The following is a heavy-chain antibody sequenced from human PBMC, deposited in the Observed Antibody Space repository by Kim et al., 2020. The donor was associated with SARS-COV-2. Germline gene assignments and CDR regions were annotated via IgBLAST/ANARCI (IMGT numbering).Heavy chain of an antibody. Sequence: SVKVSCKASGGTFSSYAISWVRQAPGQGLEWMGGIIPIFGTANYAQKFQGRVTITADESTSTAYMELSSLRSEDTAVYYCARGSLRIDHYYGSGSRSDAFDICGQGTMVTVSS. D-gene: IGHD3-10*01. CDR1: GGTFSSYA. V-gene: IGHV1-69*13. J-gene: IGHJ3*02. CDR2: IIPIFGTA. CDR3: ARGSLRIDHYYGSGSRSDAFDI.